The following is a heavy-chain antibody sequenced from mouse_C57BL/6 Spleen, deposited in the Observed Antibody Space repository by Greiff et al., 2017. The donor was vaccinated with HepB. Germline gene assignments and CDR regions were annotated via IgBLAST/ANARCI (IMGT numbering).Heavy chain of an antibody. CDR3: ARRLYYGYAMDY. CDR2: IHPNSGST. V-gene: IGHV1-64*01. Sequence: QVQLQQPGAELVKPGASVKLSCKASGYTFNSYWMHWVKQRPGQGLEWIGMIHPNSGSTNYNEKFKSKATLTVDKSSSTAYMQLSSLTSEDSAVYYCARRLYYGYAMDYWGQGTSVTVSS. J-gene: IGHJ4*01. D-gene: IGHD1-1*01. CDR1: GYTFNSYW.